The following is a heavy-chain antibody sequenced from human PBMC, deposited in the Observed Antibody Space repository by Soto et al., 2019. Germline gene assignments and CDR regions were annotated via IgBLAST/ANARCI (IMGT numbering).Heavy chain of an antibody. Sequence: GGSMRLSCAASGFTFSSYWMHWVRQAPGKGLVWVSRINSDGSSTSYADSVKGRFTISRDNAKNTLYLQMNSLRAEDTAVYYCERETRVGAFYIWGQGTMVTVSS. CDR2: INSDGSST. J-gene: IGHJ3*02. D-gene: IGHD1-26*01. CDR1: GFTFSSYW. CDR3: ERETRVGAFYI. V-gene: IGHV3-74*01.